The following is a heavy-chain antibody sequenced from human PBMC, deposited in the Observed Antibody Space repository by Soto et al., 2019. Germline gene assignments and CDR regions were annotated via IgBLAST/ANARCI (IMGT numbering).Heavy chain of an antibody. J-gene: IGHJ3*02. Sequence: QVQLQESGPGLVKPSETLSLTCTVSGGSISSYYWSWIRQPPGKGLEWIGYIYYSGSTNYNPSLKSRVTISVDTSKSQFSLKLSSVTAADTAVYSCAGGENMVRGQDACDIWGQGTMVTVAS. CDR1: GGSISSYY. D-gene: IGHD3-10*01. CDR2: IYYSGST. CDR3: AGGENMVRGQDACDI. V-gene: IGHV4-59*01.